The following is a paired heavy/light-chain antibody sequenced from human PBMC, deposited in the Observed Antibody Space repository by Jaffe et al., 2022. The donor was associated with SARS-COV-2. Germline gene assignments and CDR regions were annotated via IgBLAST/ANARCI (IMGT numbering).Light chain of an antibody. Sequence: QAVVTQEPSLTVSPGGTVTLTCDSSTGAVTSGHYPYWFQQKPGQAPRTLIYETTNKHSWTPVRFSGSLLGGKAALTLSGAQPEDEAEYYCLLAYNGIWVFGGGTKLTVL. CDR3: LLAYNGIWV. CDR2: ETT. J-gene: IGLJ3*02. CDR1: TGAVTSGHY. V-gene: IGLV7-46*01.
Heavy chain of an antibody. V-gene: IGHV3-23*04. CDR3: ARGGWGTIFDY. CDR2: RGSGT. J-gene: IGHJ4*02. Sequence: EVQLVESGGGLVQPGGSLRLTCAASGFPLRSNTMSWVRQAPGKGLEWISARGSGTYYADSVKGRFTISRDESKNTLYLQMSSLRDEDTAVYYCARGGWGTIFDYWGQGSLVTVSS. D-gene: IGHD3-16*01. CDR1: GFPLRSNT.